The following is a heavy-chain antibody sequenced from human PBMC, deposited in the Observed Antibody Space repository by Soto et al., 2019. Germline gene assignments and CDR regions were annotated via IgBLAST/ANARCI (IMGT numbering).Heavy chain of an antibody. V-gene: IGHV1-18*01. D-gene: IGHD6-19*01. CDR3: ARCGIEVAITLFAY. Sequence: QVQLVQSGAEVKKHGASVKVSCKASGYTFTIYGITWVRQAPGQGLEWMGWISAYNCNTNYAQKLQGRVTMTTHTSTITAYMALRSLRSDDTAVYYCARCGIEVAITLFAYGGQGTLVTFSS. J-gene: IGHJ4*02. CDR1: GYTFTIYG. CDR2: ISAYNCNT.